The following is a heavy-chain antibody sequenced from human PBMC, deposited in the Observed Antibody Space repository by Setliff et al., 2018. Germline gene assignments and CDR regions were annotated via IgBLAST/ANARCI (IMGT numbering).Heavy chain of an antibody. CDR2: IFPADADT. Sequence: GESLKISCKESRDSFTNYWIIWVRQVPGKGLEWMGMIFPADADTRYNPSFKGQVTMSLDRSITTAYLQWDSLRAEDTAIYFCARDRGGGLYDYWGLGTLVTVSS. V-gene: IGHV5-51*01. J-gene: IGHJ4*02. CDR3: ARDRGGGLYDY. D-gene: IGHD3-16*01. CDR1: RDSFTNYW.